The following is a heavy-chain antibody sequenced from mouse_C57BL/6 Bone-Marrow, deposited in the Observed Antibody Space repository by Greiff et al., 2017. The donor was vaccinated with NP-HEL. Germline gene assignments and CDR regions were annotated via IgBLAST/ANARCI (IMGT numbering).Heavy chain of an antibody. CDR3: ARVYDYDVDYAMDY. D-gene: IGHD2-4*01. V-gene: IGHV1-55*01. J-gene: IGHJ4*01. CDR1: GYTFTSYW. CDR2: IYPGSGST. Sequence: QVQLQQPGAELVKPGASVKMSCKASGYTFTSYWITWVKQRPGQGLEWIGDIYPGSGSTNYNEKFKSKATLTVDTSSSTAYMQLSSLTSEDSAVYDCARVYDYDVDYAMDYWGQGTSVTVSS.